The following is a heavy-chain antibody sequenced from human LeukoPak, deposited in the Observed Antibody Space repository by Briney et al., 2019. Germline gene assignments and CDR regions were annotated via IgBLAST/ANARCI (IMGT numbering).Heavy chain of an antibody. J-gene: IGHJ5*02. V-gene: IGHV4-61*02. CDR2: IYTSGST. Sequence: SSDTLSLTCTLSGGSISSGSYYWSWLRQPAGKGLEWIGRIYTSGSTNYTPSLKSRVTISVDTSKNQFSLNLSSVTAADTAVYYCARGYSGSYGRFDPWGQGTLVTVSS. D-gene: IGHD1-26*01. CDR1: GGSISSGSYY. CDR3: ARGYSGSYGRFDP.